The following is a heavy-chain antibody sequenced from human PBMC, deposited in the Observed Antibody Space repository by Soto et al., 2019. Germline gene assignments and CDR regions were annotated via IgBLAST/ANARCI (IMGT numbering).Heavy chain of an antibody. Sequence: GGSLRLSCAASGFTFSSYWMSWVRQAPGKGLEWVANIKQDGSEKYYVDPVKGRFTISRDNAKNSLYLQMNSLRAEDTAVYYCARDRRYYGSGSYPNYYYYYGMDVWGQGTTVTVSS. D-gene: IGHD3-10*01. V-gene: IGHV3-7*03. J-gene: IGHJ6*02. CDR1: GFTFSSYW. CDR3: ARDRRYYGSGSYPNYYYYYGMDV. CDR2: IKQDGSEK.